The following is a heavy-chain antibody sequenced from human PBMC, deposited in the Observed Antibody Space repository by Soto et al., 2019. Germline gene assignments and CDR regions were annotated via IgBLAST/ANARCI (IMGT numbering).Heavy chain of an antibody. J-gene: IGHJ4*02. CDR2: INYSGNT. D-gene: IGHD4-17*01. CDR3: ARGGGSTDYVANYYFDY. Sequence: QLRLQESGSGLVKPSQTLSLTCTVSGGSLSSGSFSWGWIRQPPGKGLEWIGYINYSGNTYYNPSPGGRVTISRDMSTNQFSLKLGSVTAADTAVYYCARGGGSTDYVANYYFDYWGRGTLVTVSS. CDR1: GGSLSSGSFS. V-gene: IGHV4-30-2*01.